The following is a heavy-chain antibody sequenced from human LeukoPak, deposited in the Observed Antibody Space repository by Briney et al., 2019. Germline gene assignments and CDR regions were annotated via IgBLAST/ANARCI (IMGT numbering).Heavy chain of an antibody. D-gene: IGHD6-13*01. Sequence: GGSLRLSCAASGFTLSSYAMHWVRQAPGKGLEYVSGISSNGGSTYYANSVKGRVTISRDNSKNTLYLHMGSLRAEDMAVYYCAIAAAATVLGYWGQGTLVTVSS. CDR1: GFTLSSYA. CDR2: ISSNGGST. V-gene: IGHV3-64*01. CDR3: AIAAAATVLGY. J-gene: IGHJ4*02.